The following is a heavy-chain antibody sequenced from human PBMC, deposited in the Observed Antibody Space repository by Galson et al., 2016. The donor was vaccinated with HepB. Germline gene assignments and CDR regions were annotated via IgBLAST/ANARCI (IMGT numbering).Heavy chain of an antibody. J-gene: IGHJ6*02. CDR3: AKSGPGGWYRNYYGLNV. Sequence: SLRLSCAASGFISSNYALTWVRQTPGKGLEWVSSITGSGSRTYYAVSVEGRYTISRDNSKNTVYLQMNSLRAEDTAVYYCAKSGPGGWYRNYYGLNVWGQGTTVAV. CDR1: GFISSNYA. CDR2: ITGSGSRT. V-gene: IGHV3-23*01. D-gene: IGHD1-1*01.